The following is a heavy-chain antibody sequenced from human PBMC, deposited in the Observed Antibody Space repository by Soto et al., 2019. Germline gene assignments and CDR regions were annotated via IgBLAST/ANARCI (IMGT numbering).Heavy chain of an antibody. D-gene: IGHD3-9*01. CDR3: ARVNFDWLLPNINWFDP. V-gene: IGHV4-59*12. Sequence: SETLSLTSTVSGGSISTYYCIWVRQTPGKGLEYIGFIYNIGSTYYNPSLKSRVTISVDRSKNQFSLKLSSVTAADTAVYYCARVNFDWLLPNINWFDPWGQGTLVTVSS. CDR2: IYNIGST. CDR1: GGSISTYY. J-gene: IGHJ5*02.